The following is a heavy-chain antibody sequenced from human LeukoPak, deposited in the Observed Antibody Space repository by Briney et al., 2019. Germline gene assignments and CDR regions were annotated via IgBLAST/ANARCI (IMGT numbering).Heavy chain of an antibody. D-gene: IGHD6-13*01. J-gene: IGHJ6*03. CDR1: GFTFSSYG. V-gene: IGHV3-30*18. CDR2: ISYDGSNK. CDR3: AKEASSWYLPYYYYYMDV. Sequence: PGRSLRFSCAASGFTFSSYGMHWVRQAPSKGLEWVAVISYDGSNKYYADSVKGRFTISRDNSKNTLYLQMNSLRAEDTAVYYCAKEASSWYLPYYYYYMDVWGKGTTVTVSS.